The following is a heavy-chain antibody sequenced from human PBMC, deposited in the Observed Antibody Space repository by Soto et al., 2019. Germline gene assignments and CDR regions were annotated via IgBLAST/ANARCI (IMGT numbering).Heavy chain of an antibody. CDR1: GYTFTGYY. J-gene: IGHJ4*02. V-gene: IGHV1-2*04. CDR2: INPNSGGT. D-gene: IGHD2-21*01. Sequence: ASVKVSCKASGYTFTGYYMHWVRQAPGQGLEWMGWINPNSGGTNYAQKFQGWVTMTRDTSISTAYMELSRLRSDDTAVYYCARWVVNANANYYFDYWGQGTLVTVSS. CDR3: ARWVVNANANYYFDY.